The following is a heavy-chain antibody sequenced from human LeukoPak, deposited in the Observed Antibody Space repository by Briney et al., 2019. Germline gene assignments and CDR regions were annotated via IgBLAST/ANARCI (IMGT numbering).Heavy chain of an antibody. CDR1: GGSISSSNW. D-gene: IGHD7-27*01. CDR2: IDHSGTT. CDR3: STRPLTERMYGSAY. V-gene: IGHV4-4*02. Sequence: SETLSLTCAVSGGSISSSNWWSWVRQPPGKGREWIGEIDHSGTTNSNPSLQSRVTISVDKPQNHFSLEVISVTAADTAVYYCSTRPLTERMYGSAYWGQGVLVTASS. J-gene: IGHJ4*02.